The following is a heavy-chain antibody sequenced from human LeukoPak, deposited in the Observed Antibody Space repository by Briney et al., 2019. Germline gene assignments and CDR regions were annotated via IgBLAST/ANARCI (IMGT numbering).Heavy chain of an antibody. V-gene: IGHV4-4*02. Sequence: PSETLSLTCAVSGGSISSSNWWSWVRQPPGKGVEWIGEIYHSGSTNYNPSLKSRVTISVDKSKNQFSLKLSSVTAADTAVYYCARDSPHPGYCSGGSCNWGWFDPWGQGTLVTVSS. CDR3: ARDSPHPGYCSGGSCNWGWFDP. J-gene: IGHJ5*02. CDR1: GGSISSSNW. D-gene: IGHD2-15*01. CDR2: IYHSGST.